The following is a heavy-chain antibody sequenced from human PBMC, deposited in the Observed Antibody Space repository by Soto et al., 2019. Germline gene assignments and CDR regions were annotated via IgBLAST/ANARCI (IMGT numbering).Heavy chain of an antibody. D-gene: IGHD3-16*01. CDR2: ISGSGGKT. V-gene: IGHV3-23*01. Sequence: GGSLRLSCAASGFAGPGFTFSSYAMTWVRQAPGKGLEWVSAISGSGGKTYYADSVKGRFTISRDNSRDTLYLQMNSLRAEDAAVYCCAKLGTVSPYYGMDVWGQGTTVTVSS. CDR3: AKLGTVSPYYGMDV. CDR1: GFAGPGFTFSSYA. J-gene: IGHJ6*02.